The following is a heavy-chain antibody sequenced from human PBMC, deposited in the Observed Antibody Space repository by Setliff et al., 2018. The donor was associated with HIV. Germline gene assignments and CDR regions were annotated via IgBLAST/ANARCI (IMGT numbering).Heavy chain of an antibody. Sequence: SETLSLTCTVSGGSISSRYWSWIRLPPGKGLERIGTLYYNGNTNSNPSLKSRVTISGDTSKNLFSLKLTSVTPADTAVYCCATGIDNFWSGYVNWGQGTLVTVSS. D-gene: IGHD3-3*01. CDR1: GGSISSRY. J-gene: IGHJ4*02. V-gene: IGHV4-59*11. CDR3: ATGIDNFWSGYVN. CDR2: LYYNGNT.